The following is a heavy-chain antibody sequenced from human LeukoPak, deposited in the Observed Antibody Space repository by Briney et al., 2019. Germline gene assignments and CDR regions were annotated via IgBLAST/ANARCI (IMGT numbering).Heavy chain of an antibody. D-gene: IGHD6-19*01. CDR3: ARDGAVGY. CDR2: VSGSAGST. V-gene: IGHV3-23*01. J-gene: IGHJ4*02. CDR1: GFTFSSYA. Sequence: HAGGSLRLSCAASGFTFSSYAMSWVRLAPGKGLEWVSAVSGSAGSTYYADSVKGRFTISRDNSKNTLYLQMNSLRAEDTAVYYCARDGAVGYWGQGALVTVSS.